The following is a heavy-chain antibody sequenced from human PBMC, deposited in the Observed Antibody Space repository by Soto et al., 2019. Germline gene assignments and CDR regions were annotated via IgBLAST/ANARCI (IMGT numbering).Heavy chain of an antibody. Sequence: SQTLSLTCAVYGGSFSGYYWSWILQPPGKGLEWIGEINHSGNTNSNPSLKSRVTMSLDTSKRWLSLKLSSVTAADTAVYYCARRMGMGSTGEVDNWGQGILVTVSS. D-gene: IGHD3-16*01. J-gene: IGHJ4*02. CDR1: GGSFSGYY. CDR3: ARRMGMGSTGEVDN. V-gene: IGHV4-34*01. CDR2: INHSGNT.